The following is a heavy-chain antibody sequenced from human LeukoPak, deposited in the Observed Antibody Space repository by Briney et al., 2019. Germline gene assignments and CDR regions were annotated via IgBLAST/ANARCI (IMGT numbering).Heavy chain of an antibody. D-gene: IGHD3-16*01. V-gene: IGHV4-59*01. Sequence: PSETLSLTCTVSGGSISSYYWSWIRQPPGKGLEWIGYIYYSGSTNYNPSLTSRVTISADTSKNHFSLKLNSVTTADTAVYYCTRGAGWLIDYWGQGILVTVSS. J-gene: IGHJ4*02. CDR1: GGSISSYY. CDR2: IYYSGST. CDR3: TRGAGWLIDY.